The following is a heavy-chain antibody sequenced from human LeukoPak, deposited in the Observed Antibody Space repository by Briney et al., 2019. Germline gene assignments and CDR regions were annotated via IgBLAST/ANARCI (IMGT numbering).Heavy chain of an antibody. CDR3: AKDRGTMVRGVLPTFDY. CDR1: GFTFDDYT. CDR2: IRYDGSNK. D-gene: IGHD3-10*01. V-gene: IGHV3-30*02. Sequence: GGSLRLSCAASGFTFDDYTMHWVRQAPGKGLEWVAFIRYDGSNKYYADSVKGRFTISRDNSKNTLYLQMNSLRAEDTAVYYCAKDRGTMVRGVLPTFDYWGQGTLVTVSS. J-gene: IGHJ4*02.